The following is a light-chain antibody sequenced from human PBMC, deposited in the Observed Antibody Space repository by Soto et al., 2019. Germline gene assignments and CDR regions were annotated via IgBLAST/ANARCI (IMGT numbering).Light chain of an antibody. J-gene: IGLJ1*01. CDR3: CSYTSRNILCV. V-gene: IGLV2-14*01. Sequence: QSVLTQPASVSGSPGQSITISCTGTSSDVGGYNYVSWYQQLPGKAPKLMIYDVNNRPSGVSNRFSGSKSGNTASLTISGLQAEDEADYYCCSYTSRNILCVFGTGTKVTVL. CDR2: DVN. CDR1: SSDVGGYNY.